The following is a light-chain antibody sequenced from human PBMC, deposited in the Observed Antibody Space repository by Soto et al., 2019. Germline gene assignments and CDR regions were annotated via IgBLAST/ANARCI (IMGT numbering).Light chain of an antibody. V-gene: IGKV4-1*01. CDR2: WAS. CDR1: QSVLYSSNNKNY. CDR3: QEYYSTPYT. J-gene: IGKJ2*01. Sequence: DIVMTQSPDSLAVSLGERATINCKSSQSVLYSSNNKNYLAWYQQKPGQPPKLLIYWASTRESGVPDRFSGSGSGTEFTITISSLQAEDVAVYYCQEYYSTPYTFDQGTKIEIK.